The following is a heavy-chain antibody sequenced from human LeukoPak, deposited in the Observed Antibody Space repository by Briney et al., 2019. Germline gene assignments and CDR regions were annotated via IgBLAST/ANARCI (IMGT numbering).Heavy chain of an antibody. CDR2: IYYSGTT. J-gene: IGHJ4*02. V-gene: IGHV4-61*01. D-gene: IGHD6-19*01. CDR3: ARVGIAVASPFFDY. CDR1: GGSVSSGSYY. Sequence: SETLSLTCTVSGGSVSSGSYYWTWIRQPPGKGLEWIGYIYYSGTTNYNPSLKSRVTISVGTSKNQFSLKLGSVTAADTAVYYCARVGIAVASPFFDYWGQGTLVTVSS.